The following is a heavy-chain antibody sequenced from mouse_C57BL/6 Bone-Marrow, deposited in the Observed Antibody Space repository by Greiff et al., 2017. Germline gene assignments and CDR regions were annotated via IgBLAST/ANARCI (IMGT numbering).Heavy chain of an antibody. Sequence: VQLVESGGGLVKPGASVKMSCKASGYTFTSYWITWVKQRPGQGLEWIGDIYPGSGSTNYNEKFKSKATLTVDTSSSTAYMQLSSLTSEDSAVYYCAKEGFAYWGQGTLVTVSA. CDR2: IYPGSGST. J-gene: IGHJ3*01. CDR3: AKEGFAY. CDR1: GYTFTSYW. V-gene: IGHV1-55*01.